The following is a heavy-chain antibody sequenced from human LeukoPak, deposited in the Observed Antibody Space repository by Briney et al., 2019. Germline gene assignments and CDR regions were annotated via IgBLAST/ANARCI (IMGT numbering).Heavy chain of an antibody. D-gene: IGHD2-2*01. J-gene: IGHJ4*02. CDR2: IRYDGSNK. CDR1: GFTFSSYG. CDR3: AKTASVVPAARYDY. Sequence: GGSLRLSCAASGFTFSSYGMHWFRQAPGKGLEWVAFIRYDGSNKYYADSVKGRFTISRDNSKNTLYLQMNSLRAEDTAVYYCAKTASVVPAARYDYWGQGTLVTVPS. V-gene: IGHV3-30*02.